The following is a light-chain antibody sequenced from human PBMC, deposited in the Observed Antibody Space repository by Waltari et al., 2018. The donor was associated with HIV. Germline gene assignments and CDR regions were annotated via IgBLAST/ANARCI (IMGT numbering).Light chain of an antibody. V-gene: IGLV3-19*01. CDR2: DKA. Sequence: SSELTQDPAVSVALGQPVRITCPGDTLRSDSASWYQQKPGQAPVLVMYDKANRPSGIPDRFSGYSSGNTVSLTITGAQAEDEADYYCHSRDSSGNLWVFGGGTMVTVL. CDR3: HSRDSSGNLWV. J-gene: IGLJ3*02. CDR1: TLRSDS.